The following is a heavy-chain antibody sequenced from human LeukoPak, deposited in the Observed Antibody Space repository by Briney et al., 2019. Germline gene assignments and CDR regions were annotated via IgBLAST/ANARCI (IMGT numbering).Heavy chain of an antibody. J-gene: IGHJ6*03. CDR3: AGSGGTHYYYYYMDV. D-gene: IGHD2-15*01. CDR1: GGSISSSNW. Sequence: SETLSLTCAVSGGSISSSNWWSWVRQPPGKGLEWIGEIYHSGSTNYNPSLKSRVTISVDTSKNQFSLKLSSVTAADTAVYYCAGSGGTHYYYYYMDVWGKGTTVTISS. V-gene: IGHV4-4*02. CDR2: IYHSGST.